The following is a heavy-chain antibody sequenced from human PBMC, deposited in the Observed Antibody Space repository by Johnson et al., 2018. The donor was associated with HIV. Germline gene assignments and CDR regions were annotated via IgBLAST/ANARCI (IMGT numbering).Heavy chain of an antibody. CDR2: IYSDGTST. Sequence: VQLVESGGGVVQPGRSLRLSCAASGFTFSNYWMTWVRQAPGKGLEWVSRIYSDGTSTTYADSVKGRFTISRDNAKNTLYLQMNSLRAEDTAVYYCAKDARTRWELEPDSFDIWGQGTMVTVSS. D-gene: IGHD1-26*01. CDR1: GFTFSNYW. CDR3: AKDARTRWELEPDSFDI. J-gene: IGHJ3*02. V-gene: IGHV3-74*01.